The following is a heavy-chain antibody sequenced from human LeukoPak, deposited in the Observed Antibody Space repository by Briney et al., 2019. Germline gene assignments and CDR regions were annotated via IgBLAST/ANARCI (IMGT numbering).Heavy chain of an antibody. CDR2: ISGSGGST. V-gene: IGHV3-23*01. J-gene: IGHJ3*02. CDR1: GFTFSSYA. CDR3: AKGWDYYDSSGYYSTDGMNAFDI. Sequence: PGGSLRLSCAASGFTFSSYAMSWVRQSPGKGLEWVSAISGSGGSTYYADSVKGRFTISRDNSKNTLYLQMNSLIDEDTAVYYCAKGWDYYDSSGYYSTDGMNAFDIWGQGTMVTVSS. D-gene: IGHD3-22*01.